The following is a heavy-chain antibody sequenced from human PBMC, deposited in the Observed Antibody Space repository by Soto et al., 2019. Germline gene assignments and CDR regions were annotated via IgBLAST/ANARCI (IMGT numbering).Heavy chain of an antibody. D-gene: IGHD1-7*01. Sequence: LRLSCAASGFTFSSYEMNWVRQAPGKGLEWVSYISSSGSSIYYADSVKGRFTISRDNAKDSLYLQMNSLRAEDTALYYCARGSADWNYWFGPWGQGTPVTVSS. CDR3: ARGSADWNYWFGP. J-gene: IGHJ5*02. CDR1: GFTFSSYE. CDR2: ISSSGSSI. V-gene: IGHV3-48*03.